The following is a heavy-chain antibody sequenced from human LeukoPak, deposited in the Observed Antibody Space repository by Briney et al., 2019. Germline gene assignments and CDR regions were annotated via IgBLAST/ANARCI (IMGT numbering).Heavy chain of an antibody. D-gene: IGHD6-13*01. V-gene: IGHV3-9*01. J-gene: IGHJ5*02. CDR2: ISWNSGSI. CDR1: GFTFDDYA. Sequence: GGSLRLSCAASGFTFDDYAMHWVRQAPGKGLEWVSGISWNSGSIGYADSVKGRFTISRDNAKNSLYLQMNSLRAEDTALYYCAKGPRSGYSSTPGFDPWGQGTLVTVPS. CDR3: AKGPRSGYSSTPGFDP.